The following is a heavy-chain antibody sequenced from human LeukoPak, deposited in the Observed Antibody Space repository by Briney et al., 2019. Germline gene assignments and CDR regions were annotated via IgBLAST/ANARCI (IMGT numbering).Heavy chain of an antibody. D-gene: IGHD6-13*01. Sequence: LGASVKVSCNASGYTFTSYGISWVRQAPGQGLEWMGWINPNSGAPNYAQKFQGGVTMTRDTSISTVYMELSSLRSDDTAVYYCARFDRSSWETFDHWGQGTLVTVSS. V-gene: IGHV1-2*02. CDR3: ARFDRSSWETFDH. J-gene: IGHJ4*02. CDR1: GYTFTSYG. CDR2: INPNSGAP.